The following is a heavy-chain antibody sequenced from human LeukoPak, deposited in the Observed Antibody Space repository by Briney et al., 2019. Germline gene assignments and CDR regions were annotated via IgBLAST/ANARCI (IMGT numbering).Heavy chain of an antibody. CDR3: ARWAAWYYDSSGYYSDY. CDR1: GYTFTGYY. CDR2: INPNSGGT. Sequence: DSVKVSCKASGYTFTGYYMHWVRQAPGQGLEWMGRINPNSGGTNYAQKFQGRVTMTRDTSISTAYMELSRLRSDDTAVYYCARWAAWYYDSSGYYSDYWGQGTLVTVSS. V-gene: IGHV1-2*06. J-gene: IGHJ4*02. D-gene: IGHD3-22*01.